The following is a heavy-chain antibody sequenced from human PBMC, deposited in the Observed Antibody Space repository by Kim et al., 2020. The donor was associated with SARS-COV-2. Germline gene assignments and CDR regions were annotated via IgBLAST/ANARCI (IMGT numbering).Heavy chain of an antibody. CDR2: IYYSGST. CDR3: ARGLGRVGANPFDY. Sequence: SETLSLTCTVSGGSISSGGYYWSWIRQHPGKGLEWIGYIYYSGSTYYNPSLKSRVTISVDTSKNQFSLKLSSVTAADTAVYYCARGLGRVGANPFDYWGQGTLVTVSS. V-gene: IGHV4-31*03. D-gene: IGHD1-26*01. J-gene: IGHJ4*02. CDR1: GGSISSGGYY.